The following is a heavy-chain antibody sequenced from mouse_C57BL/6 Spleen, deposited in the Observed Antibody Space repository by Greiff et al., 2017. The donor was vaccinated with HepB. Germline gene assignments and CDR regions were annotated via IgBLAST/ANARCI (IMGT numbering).Heavy chain of an antibody. V-gene: IGHV1-64*01. Sequence: QVQLQQPGAELVKPGASVKLSCKASGYTFTSYWMHWVKQRPGQGLEWIGMIHPNSGSTNYNEKFKSKATLTVDKSSSTAYMQLSSLTSEDSAVYYCARHYYGNLPYFDYWGQGTTLTVSS. CDR2: IHPNSGST. CDR1: GYTFTSYW. J-gene: IGHJ2*01. CDR3: ARHYYGNLPYFDY. D-gene: IGHD2-1*01.